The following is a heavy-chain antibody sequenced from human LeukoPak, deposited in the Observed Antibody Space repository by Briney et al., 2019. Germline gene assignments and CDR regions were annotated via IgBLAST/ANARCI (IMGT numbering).Heavy chain of an antibody. V-gene: IGHV3-48*03. CDR1: GFTFSSYE. CDR3: ARDGVTGIHYYYYYMDV. Sequence: GGSLRLSCAASGFTFSSYEMNWVRQAPGKGLEWVSYISSSGSTIYYADSVKGRFTISRDNAKNSLYLQMNSLRAEDTAVYYCARDGVTGIHYYYYYMDVWGKGTTVTVS. J-gene: IGHJ6*03. CDR2: ISSSGSTI. D-gene: IGHD5-18*01.